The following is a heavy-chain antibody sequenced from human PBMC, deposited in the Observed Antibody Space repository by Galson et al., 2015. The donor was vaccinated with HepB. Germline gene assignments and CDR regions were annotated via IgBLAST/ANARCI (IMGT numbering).Heavy chain of an antibody. J-gene: IGHJ4*02. Sequence: SVKVSCKASGXXXXXXGIXXVRXAPGQGLEWMGWISAYNGNTNYAQKLQGRVTMTTDTSTSTAYMELRSLRSDDTAVYYCARDGGSGWYFCQSYWGQGTLXTVSS. V-gene: IGHV1-18*01. D-gene: IGHD6-19*01. CDR3: ARDGGSGWYFCQSY. CDR2: ISAYNGNT. CDR1: GXXXXXXG.